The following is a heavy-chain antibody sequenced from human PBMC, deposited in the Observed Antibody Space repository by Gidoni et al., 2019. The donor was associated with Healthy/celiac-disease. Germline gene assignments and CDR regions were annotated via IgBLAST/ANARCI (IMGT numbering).Heavy chain of an antibody. CDR2: ISWNSGSI. CDR3: AKDSVLVRGVITS. CDR1: GFTFDDYA. D-gene: IGHD3-10*01. V-gene: IGHV3-9*01. Sequence: EVQLVESGGGLVQPGRSLRLSCAASGFTFDDYAMHWVRQAPGKGLEWVSGISWNSGSIGYADSVKGRFTISRDNAKNSLYLQMNSLRAEDTALYYCAKDSVLVRGVITSWGQGTLVTVSS. J-gene: IGHJ4*02.